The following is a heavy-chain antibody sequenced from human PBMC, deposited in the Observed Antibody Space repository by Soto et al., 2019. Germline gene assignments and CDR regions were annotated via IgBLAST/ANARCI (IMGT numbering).Heavy chain of an antibody. CDR3: AKKVTIYAVDPADY. D-gene: IGHD3-3*01. V-gene: IGHV3-23*01. J-gene: IGHJ4*02. CDR1: GFTFSAFG. CDR2: ISGSGDAT. Sequence: GSLRLSCAASGFTFSAFGMSWVRQAPGKGLEWVSVISGSGDATYYAASVKGRFILSRDNSKNILYLQMNSPTVAETAVYYCAKKVTIYAVDPADYWGQGTQVTVSS.